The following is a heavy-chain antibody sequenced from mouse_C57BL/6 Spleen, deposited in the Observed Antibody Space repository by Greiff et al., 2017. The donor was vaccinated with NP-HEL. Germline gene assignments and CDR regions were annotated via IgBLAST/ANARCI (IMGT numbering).Heavy chain of an antibody. CDR3: ANWDGRFAY. V-gene: IGHV1-69*01. CDR2: IDPSDSYT. D-gene: IGHD4-1*02. J-gene: IGHJ3*01. CDR1: GYTFTSYW. Sequence: QVQLQQPGAELVRPGSSVKLSCKASGYTFTSYWMHWVKQRPGQGLEWIGEIDPSDSYTNYNQKFKGKSTLTVDKSSSTAYMQLSSLTSEDSAVYYCANWDGRFAYWGQGTLVTVSA.